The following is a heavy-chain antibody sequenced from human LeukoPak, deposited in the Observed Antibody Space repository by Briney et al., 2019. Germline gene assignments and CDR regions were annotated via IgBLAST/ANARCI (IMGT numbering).Heavy chain of an antibody. CDR2: IYYSGST. J-gene: IGHJ2*01. D-gene: IGHD3-3*01. Sequence: KPSETLSLTCTVSGGSISSSSYYWGWIRQPPGKGLEWIGSIYYSGSTYYNPSLKSRVTISVDTSKNQFSLKLSSVPAADTAVYYCARLRQFYDFWSGPAYTNWYFDLWGRGTLVTVSS. CDR1: GGSISSSSYY. CDR3: ARLRQFYDFWSGPAYTNWYFDL. V-gene: IGHV4-39*07.